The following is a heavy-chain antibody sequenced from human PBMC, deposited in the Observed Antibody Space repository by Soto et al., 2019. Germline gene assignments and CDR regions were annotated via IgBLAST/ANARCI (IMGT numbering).Heavy chain of an antibody. CDR2: IAPIGYCT. D-gene: IGHD2-8*01. CDR1: GLTFRNHA. J-gene: IGHJ4*02. CDR3: VSWVSPHFDY. V-gene: IGHV3-23*01. Sequence: EVQLLESGGGLVQPGGSLRLSCAVSGLTFRNHAMSWVRQAPGKGLEWVSTIAPIGYCTHYAGSVEGRFTISRDDSKSTLDLQMNSLRADDTAVYYCVSWVSPHFDYWGQGTLVSVSS.